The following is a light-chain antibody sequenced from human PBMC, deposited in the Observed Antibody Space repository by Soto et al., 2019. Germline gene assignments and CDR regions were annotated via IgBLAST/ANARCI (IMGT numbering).Light chain of an antibody. CDR1: QSVSSSY. CDR2: GAS. CDR3: QQSYSTTWT. Sequence: EIVLTQSPGTLSLSPGERATLSCRASQSVSSSYLAWYQQKPGQAPRLLIYGASSRATGIPDRFSGSGSGTDFTLTISRLEPEDFATYYCQQSYSTTWTFGQGTKVDTK. J-gene: IGKJ1*01. V-gene: IGKV3-20*01.